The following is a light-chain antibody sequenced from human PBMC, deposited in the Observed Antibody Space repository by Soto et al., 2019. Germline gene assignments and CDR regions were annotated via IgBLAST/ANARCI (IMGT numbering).Light chain of an antibody. CDR3: QQYNNSLWT. V-gene: IGKV3-20*01. Sequence: LFTQSPATLSLSPGESVTLSCRASQSIGTYLAWYQQKPGQAPRLLIYGASSRATGIPDRFSGSGSGTDFTLTISRLEPEDFAVYYCQQYNNSLWTFGQGT. CDR1: QSIGTY. J-gene: IGKJ1*01. CDR2: GAS.